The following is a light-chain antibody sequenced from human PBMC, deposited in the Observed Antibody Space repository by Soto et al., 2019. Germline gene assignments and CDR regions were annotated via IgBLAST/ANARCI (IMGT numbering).Light chain of an antibody. CDR2: DAS. J-gene: IGKJ1*01. Sequence: DIQMTQSPSTLSASVGDRVTITCRASQSISSWLAWYQQKPGKAPKLLIYDASSLESGVPSRFSGSGSGTEFTLSISSLQPDEFATYYCQRYNSPWTFGQGTKGEIK. CDR1: QSISSW. CDR3: QRYNSPWT. V-gene: IGKV1-5*01.